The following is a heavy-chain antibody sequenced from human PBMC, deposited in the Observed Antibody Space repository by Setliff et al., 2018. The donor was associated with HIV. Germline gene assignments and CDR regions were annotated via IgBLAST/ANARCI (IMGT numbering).Heavy chain of an antibody. V-gene: IGHV4-39*01. CDR3: ARSTNYYGSGKGSGWFDP. CDR1: GGSISSSSYY. CDR2: IYYSGST. D-gene: IGHD3-10*01. Sequence: TLSLTCTVSGGSISSSSYYWGWIRQPPGKGLEWIGSIYYSGSTYYNPSLKSRVTISVDRSKNQFSLKLSSVTAADTAVYYCARSTNYYGSGKGSGWFDPWGQGTLVTVSS. J-gene: IGHJ5*02.